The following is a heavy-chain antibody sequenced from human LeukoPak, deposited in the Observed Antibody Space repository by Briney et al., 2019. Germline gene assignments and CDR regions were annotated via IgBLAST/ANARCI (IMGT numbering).Heavy chain of an antibody. J-gene: IGHJ4*01. CDR3: AREISRWSYVFWGVYYANFDY. Sequence: ASVKVSCKASGYTFTSYDINWVRQATGQGLEWMGWMNPNSGNTGYAQKFQGRVTMTRNTSISTAYMELSSLRSEDTAVYYCAREISRWSYVFWGVYYANFDYGAKGPLVTVSS. V-gene: IGHV1-8*01. D-gene: IGHD3-3*01. CDR2: MNPNSGNT. CDR1: GYTFTSYD.